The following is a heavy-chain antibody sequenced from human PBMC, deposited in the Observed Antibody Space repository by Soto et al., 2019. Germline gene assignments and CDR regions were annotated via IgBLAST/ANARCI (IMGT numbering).Heavy chain of an antibody. CDR2: IYYSGST. D-gene: IGHD2-2*01. V-gene: IGHV4-59*01. Sequence: SETLSLTCTVSGGSISSYYWSWIRQPPGKGLEWIGYIYYSGSTNYNPSLKSRVTISVDTSKNQFSLKLSSVTDADTAVYYCARVFSCISTSCPNRYNWFDPWGQGTLVTVSS. J-gene: IGHJ5*02. CDR1: GGSISSYY. CDR3: ARVFSCISTSCPNRYNWFDP.